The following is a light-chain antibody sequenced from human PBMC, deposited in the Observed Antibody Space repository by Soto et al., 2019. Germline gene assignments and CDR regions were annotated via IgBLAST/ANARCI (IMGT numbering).Light chain of an antibody. CDR3: QHYGMGVWT. Sequence: VLTQSPGTLSLSPGESATLSCRASRHFNNKDLAWYQQKAGQAPRLLIYGSSNRASVVPDMFRGSGSGTDFTLTISRLEPEDFAVYYCQHYGMGVWTFGQGTTVEIK. CDR2: GSS. J-gene: IGKJ1*01. V-gene: IGKV3-20*01. CDR1: RHFNNKD.